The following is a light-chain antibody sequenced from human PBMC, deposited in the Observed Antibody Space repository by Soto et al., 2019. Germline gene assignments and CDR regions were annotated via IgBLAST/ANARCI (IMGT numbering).Light chain of an antibody. Sequence: QSVLTQPTSVSGSPGQSITISCTGTSGDVGGYNYVSWYQHHPGKAPKLMICDVSDRPSGVSNRFSGSKSGNTASLTISGLQAEDEADYYCSSYTSSSTPWVFGTGTKVTVL. V-gene: IGLV2-14*03. J-gene: IGLJ1*01. CDR1: SGDVGGYNY. CDR3: SSYTSSSTPWV. CDR2: DVS.